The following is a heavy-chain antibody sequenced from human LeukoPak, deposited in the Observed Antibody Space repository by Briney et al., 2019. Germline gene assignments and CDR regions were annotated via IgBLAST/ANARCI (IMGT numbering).Heavy chain of an antibody. CDR1: GFTFGRYS. CDR2: ISSSTYI. Sequence: GGSLRLSCTASGFTFGRYSMNWVRQAPGKGLEWVSSISSSTYIYYADSVKGRFTTSRDNAKSSLYLQMNSLRAEDTAVYYCVGGTGWRLDSWGQGTLVTVSS. V-gene: IGHV3-21*01. D-gene: IGHD6-19*01. CDR3: VGGTGWRLDS. J-gene: IGHJ1*01.